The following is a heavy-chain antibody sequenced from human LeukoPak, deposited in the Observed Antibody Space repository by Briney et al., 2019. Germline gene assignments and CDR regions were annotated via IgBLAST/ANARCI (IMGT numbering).Heavy chain of an antibody. CDR2: IYYSGST. J-gene: IGHJ4*02. V-gene: IGHV4-59*08. CDR1: GGSISSYY. D-gene: IGHD4-17*01. Sequence: SETLSLTCTVSGGSISSYYWSWIRQPPGKGLEWIGYIYYSGSTNYNPSLKSRVTISVDTSKNQFSLKLSSVTAADTAVYYCARSFYGDYSLVGLWGQGTLVTVSS. CDR3: ARSFYGDYSLVGL.